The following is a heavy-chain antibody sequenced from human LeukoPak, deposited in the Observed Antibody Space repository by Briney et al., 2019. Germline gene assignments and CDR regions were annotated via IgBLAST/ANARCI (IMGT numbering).Heavy chain of an antibody. J-gene: IGHJ4*02. Sequence: ASVKVSCKASGYTFTSYAMHWVRQAPGQGLEWMGWISSNNGNTKYAQKFQGRVTMTTETSTSTAYMELRSLRSDDTAVYYCARDEGGSVNYWGQGTLVTVSS. D-gene: IGHD3-16*01. V-gene: IGHV1-18*01. CDR3: ARDEGGSVNY. CDR2: ISSNNGNT. CDR1: GYTFTSYA.